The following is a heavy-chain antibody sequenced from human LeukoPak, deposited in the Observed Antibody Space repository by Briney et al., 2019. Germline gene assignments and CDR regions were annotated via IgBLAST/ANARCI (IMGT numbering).Heavy chain of an antibody. CDR1: GGSFSGYY. V-gene: IGHV4-34*01. D-gene: IGHD3-10*01. CDR2: INHSGST. J-gene: IGHJ4*02. Sequence: SETLSLTCAVYGGSFSGYYWSWIRQPPGKGLEWIGEINHSGSTNYNPSLKSRVTISVDTSKNQFSLKLSSVTAADTAVYYCASRDRAYYYGSGSSPRGWGQGTLVTVSS. CDR3: ASRDRAYYYGSGSSPRG.